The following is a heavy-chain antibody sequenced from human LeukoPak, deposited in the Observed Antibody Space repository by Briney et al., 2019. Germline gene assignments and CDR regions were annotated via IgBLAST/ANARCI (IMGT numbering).Heavy chain of an antibody. CDR2: INPNSGGT. Sequence: GASVKVSCKASGYTFTGYYMHWVRQAPGQGLEWMGWINPNSGGTNYAQKFQGRVTMTRDTSICTAYMELSRLRSDDTAVYYCARDQLLRYFDWLLPYEYYFDYWGQGTLVTVSS. J-gene: IGHJ4*02. V-gene: IGHV1-2*02. D-gene: IGHD3-9*01. CDR1: GYTFTGYY. CDR3: ARDQLLRYFDWLLPYEYYFDY.